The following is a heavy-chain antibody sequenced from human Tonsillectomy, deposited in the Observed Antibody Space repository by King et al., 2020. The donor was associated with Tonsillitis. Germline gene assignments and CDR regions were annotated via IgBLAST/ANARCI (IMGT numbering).Heavy chain of an antibody. CDR1: GYTFTSYG. D-gene: IGHD2-8*02. CDR3: ARVLVDKCATAVGRCFDY. V-gene: IGHV1-18*01. Sequence: QLVQSGAEVKKPGASVKVSCKASGYTFTSYGISWVRQAPGQGLEWMGWISAYNGNTNYAQKLQGRVTMTTDTSTSTAYMELRSLRSDDTAVYYCARVLVDKCATAVGRCFDYWGQGTLVTVSS. CDR2: ISAYNGNT. J-gene: IGHJ4*02.